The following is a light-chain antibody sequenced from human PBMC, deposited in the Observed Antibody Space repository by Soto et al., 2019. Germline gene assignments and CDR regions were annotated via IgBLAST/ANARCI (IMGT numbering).Light chain of an antibody. V-gene: IGKV1-33*01. CDR2: DAS. J-gene: IGKJ5*01. CDR3: QQYDNLPIT. CDR1: QDISNY. Sequence: DIQMTQSPSSLSASVGDRVTITCQSSQDISNYLNWYQQKPGKAPKLLIYDASNLETGVPSRFSGSGSGTDFNFTMSRLQPEDIATYYCQQYDNLPITFGQGKRLV.